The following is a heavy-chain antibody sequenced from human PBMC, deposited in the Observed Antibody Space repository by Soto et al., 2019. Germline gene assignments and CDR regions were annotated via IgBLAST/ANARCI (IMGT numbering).Heavy chain of an antibody. V-gene: IGHV3-48*02. Sequence: GGSLRLSCAASGFTFSSYSMNWVRQAPGKGLECVSYISSSSRTIYYADSVKGRFTISRDNAKNSLHLQMNSRRDEDTAVYYCAREYDTSGYYYYYYYGMDVWGQGTTVTVSS. CDR1: GFTFSSYS. CDR3: AREYDTSGYYYYYYYGMDV. CDR2: ISSSSRTI. D-gene: IGHD3-22*01. J-gene: IGHJ6*02.